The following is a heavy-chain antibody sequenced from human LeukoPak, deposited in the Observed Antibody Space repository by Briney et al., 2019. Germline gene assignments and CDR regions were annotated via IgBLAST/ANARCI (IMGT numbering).Heavy chain of an antibody. Sequence: PGWSLRLSCLTSGFTFSTNAMSWVRQAPGKGLEWISGISGSGASTYYADSVTGRFTISRDNSRNTLYLQMNSLRGDDTAVYYCAKDKSTFHYWGQGTLVTVS. CDR1: GFTFSTNA. V-gene: IGHV3-23*01. CDR3: AKDKSTFHY. CDR2: ISGSGAST. J-gene: IGHJ4*02.